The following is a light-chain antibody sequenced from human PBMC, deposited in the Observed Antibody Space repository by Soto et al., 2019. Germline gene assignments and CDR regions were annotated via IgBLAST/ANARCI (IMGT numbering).Light chain of an antibody. CDR1: ISDIGAYNY. CDR2: EVR. CDR3: SSYTSTSTPWV. Sequence: QSALTQPASVSGSPGQSITISCTGTISDIGAYNYVSWYQHHPGKAPKLMIYEVRKRPSGVSNRFSGSKSGNTASLTISGLQAEDEADYFCSSYTSTSTPWVFGGGTKLTVL. J-gene: IGLJ3*02. V-gene: IGLV2-14*01.